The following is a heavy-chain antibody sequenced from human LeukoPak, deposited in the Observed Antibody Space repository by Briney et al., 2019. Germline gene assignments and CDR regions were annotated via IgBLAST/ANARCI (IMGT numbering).Heavy chain of an antibody. CDR2: IYYSGST. Sequence: SQTLSLTCAVSGGSISRGGYSWSWIRQPPGKGLEWIGYIYYSGSTYYNPSLKSRVTISVDTSKNHFSLKLSSVTAADTAIYYCARTRRPYDAFDIWGQGTMVTVSS. CDR3: ARTRRPYDAFDI. CDR1: GGSISRGGYS. V-gene: IGHV4-30-4*07. J-gene: IGHJ3*02.